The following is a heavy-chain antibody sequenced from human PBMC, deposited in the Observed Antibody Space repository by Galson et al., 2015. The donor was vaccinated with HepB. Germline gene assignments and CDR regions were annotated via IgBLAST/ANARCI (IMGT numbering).Heavy chain of an antibody. V-gene: IGHV1-18*01. CDR1: GGTFSSYT. CDR2: ISAYNGNT. D-gene: IGHD3-22*01. Sequence: SVKVSCKASGGTFSSYTISWVRQAPGQGLEWMGWISAYNGNTNYAQKLQGRVTMTTDTSTSTAYMELRSLRSDDTAVYYCARGPNRRYYDSSGYYYSDYWGQGTLVTVSS. J-gene: IGHJ4*02. CDR3: ARGPNRRYYDSSGYYYSDY.